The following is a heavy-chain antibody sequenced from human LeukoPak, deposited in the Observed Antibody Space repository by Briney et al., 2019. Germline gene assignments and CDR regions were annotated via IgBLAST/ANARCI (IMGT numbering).Heavy chain of an antibody. Sequence: PGGSLRLSCTVSGFTFANYAMSWVRQAPGKGLDWVGFIRSKAYGGTTGYAASVKGRFTISRDDSRSTAYLEMNSLKTEDTAVYYCTSVLLNVPDYWGQGTLVTVSS. J-gene: IGHJ4*02. CDR3: TSVLLNVPDY. V-gene: IGHV3-49*04. CDR2: IRSKAYGGTT. CDR1: GFTFANYA. D-gene: IGHD2-15*01.